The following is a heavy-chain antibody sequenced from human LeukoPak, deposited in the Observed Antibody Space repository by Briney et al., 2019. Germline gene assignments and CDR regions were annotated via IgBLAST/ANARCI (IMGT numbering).Heavy chain of an antibody. CDR1: GFTFSSYA. CDR3: ARGRWLQPFDY. D-gene: IGHD5-12*01. V-gene: IGHV3-30-3*01. Sequence: GRSLRLSCAASGFTFSSYAMHWVRQAPGKGLEWVAVISYDGSNKYYADSVKGRFTISRDNSQNTLYLQMNSLRAEDTAVYYCARGRWLQPFDYWGQETLVTVSS. J-gene: IGHJ4*02. CDR2: ISYDGSNK.